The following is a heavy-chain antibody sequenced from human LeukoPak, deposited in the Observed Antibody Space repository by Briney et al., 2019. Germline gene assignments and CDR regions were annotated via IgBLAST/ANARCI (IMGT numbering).Heavy chain of an antibody. V-gene: IGHV4-30-2*01. CDR1: DGSISSDDYS. D-gene: IGHD2-21*02. CDR2: IYHSGST. J-gene: IGHJ4*02. Sequence: SETLSLTCAVSDGSISSDDYSWSWLRQPPGKGLEWNGYIYHSGSTYYNPSLKSRVAMSIDRSKKQFSLTLSSVTAAETAVYYCARAPSNSHGDCAYFDYWGQGTLVTVSS. CDR3: ARAPSNSHGDCAYFDY.